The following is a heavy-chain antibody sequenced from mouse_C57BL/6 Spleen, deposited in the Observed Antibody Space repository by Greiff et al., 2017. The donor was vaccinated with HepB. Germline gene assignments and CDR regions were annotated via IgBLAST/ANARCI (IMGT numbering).Heavy chain of an antibody. V-gene: IGHV6-6*01. CDR2: IRNKANNHAT. J-gene: IGHJ2*01. CDR3: TRRGGTRYFDY. Sequence: EVKVEESGGGLVQPGGSMKLSCAASGFTFSDAWMDWVRQSPEKGLEWVAEIRNKANNHATYYAESVKGRFTISRDDSKSSVYLQMNSLRAEDTGFYYCTRRGGTRYFDYWGQGTTLTVSS. CDR1: GFTFSDAW. D-gene: IGHD4-1*01.